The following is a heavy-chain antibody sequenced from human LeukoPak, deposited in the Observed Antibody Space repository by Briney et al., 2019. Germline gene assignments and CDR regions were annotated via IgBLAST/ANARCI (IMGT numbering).Heavy chain of an antibody. J-gene: IGHJ4*02. CDR1: GYTFTGYY. Sequence: ASVKVSCKASGYTFTGYYMHWVRQAPGQGLEWMGWINPNSGGTNYAQKFQGRVTMTRDTSISTAYMELSRLRSDDTAVYYCARTAYYYDSSGYSHLGYWGQGTLVTVSS. V-gene: IGHV1-2*02. CDR3: ARTAYYYDSSGYSHLGY. D-gene: IGHD3-22*01. CDR2: INPNSGGT.